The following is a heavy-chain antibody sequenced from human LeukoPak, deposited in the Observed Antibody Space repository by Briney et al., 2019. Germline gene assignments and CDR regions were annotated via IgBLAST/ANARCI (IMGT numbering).Heavy chain of an antibody. J-gene: IGHJ3*02. V-gene: IGHV3-33*01. D-gene: IGHD3-9*01. Sequence: GGSLRLSCAASGFTFSSYGMHWVRQAPAKGLEWVAVIWYDGSNKYYADSVKGRFTISRDNSKNTLYLQMNSLRAEDTAVYYCARNPHYDILTGYSTGEAFDIWGQGTMVTVSS. CDR2: IWYDGSNK. CDR1: GFTFSSYG. CDR3: ARNPHYDILTGYSTGEAFDI.